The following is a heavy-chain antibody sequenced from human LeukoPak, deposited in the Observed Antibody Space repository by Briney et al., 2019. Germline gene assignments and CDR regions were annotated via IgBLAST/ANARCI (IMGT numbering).Heavy chain of an antibody. CDR3: ARAGSSYYYYYMDV. J-gene: IGHJ6*03. V-gene: IGHV1-8*01. CDR1: GYTFTSYD. Sequence: ASVKVSCKASGYTFTSYDINWVRQATGQGLEWMGWMNPNSGNTGYAQKFQGRVTMTRNTSISTAYTELSSLRSEDTAVYYCARAGSSYYYYYMDVWGKGTTVTVSS. CDR2: MNPNSGNT. D-gene: IGHD1-26*01.